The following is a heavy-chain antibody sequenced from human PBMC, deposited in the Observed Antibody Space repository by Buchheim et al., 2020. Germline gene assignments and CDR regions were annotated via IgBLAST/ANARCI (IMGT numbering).Heavy chain of an antibody. CDR3: ARDSGVAARGFDF. J-gene: IGHJ4*02. V-gene: IGHV4-4*02. D-gene: IGHD6-13*01. CDR2: IYHSGST. CDR1: GDSISSNNW. Sequence: QVQLQESGPGLVKPSETLSLTCDVSGDSISSNNWWTWVRQPPGKGLEWIGEIYHSGSTNFNPSLKSRVTLSLDRSKNPFSLKLNSMTAADTAVYYCARDSGVAARGFDFWSQGTL.